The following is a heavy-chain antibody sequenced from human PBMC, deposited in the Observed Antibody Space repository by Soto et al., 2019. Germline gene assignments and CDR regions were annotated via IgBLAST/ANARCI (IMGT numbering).Heavy chain of an antibody. CDR2: IYHSGST. CDR3: ARVKMSESKYYYYYYGIDV. CDR1: AGSISSGGYS. D-gene: IGHD3-3*01. V-gene: IGHV4-30-2*01. Sequence: PSETLSLTCAVSAGSISSGGYSWSWIRQPPGKGLEWIGYIYHSGSTYYNPSLKSRVTISVDRSKNQFSLKLSSVTAADTAVYYCARVKMSESKYYYYYYGIDVWGQGTKVTVSS. J-gene: IGHJ6*02.